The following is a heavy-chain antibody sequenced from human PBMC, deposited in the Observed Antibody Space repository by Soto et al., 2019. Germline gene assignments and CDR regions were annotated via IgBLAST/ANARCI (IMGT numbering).Heavy chain of an antibody. CDR3: AKDITRYSSGSKTPTNYYYYGMDV. Sequence: EVQLVESGGVVVQPGGSLRLSCAASGFTFDDYTMHWVRQAPGKGLEWVSLISWDGGSTYYADSVKGRFTISRDNSTNSLYLQMNSLRTQDTALYYCAKDITRYSSGSKTPTNYYYYGMDVWGQGTTVTVSS. J-gene: IGHJ6*02. CDR1: GFTFDDYT. V-gene: IGHV3-43*01. CDR2: ISWDGGST. D-gene: IGHD6-19*01.